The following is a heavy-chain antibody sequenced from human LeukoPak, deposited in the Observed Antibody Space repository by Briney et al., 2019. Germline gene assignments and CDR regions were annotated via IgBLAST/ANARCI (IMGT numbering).Heavy chain of an antibody. CDR3: AKEGPSIVAGSYYYGMDV. J-gene: IGHJ6*02. V-gene: IGHV3-30*18. Sequence: GGSLRLSCAASGFTFSSYAMHWVRQAPGKGLEWVAVISYDGGSKYYADSVKGRFTISRDNSKNTLYLQMNSLRAEDTAVYYCAKEGPSIVAGSYYYGMDVWGQGTTVTVSS. D-gene: IGHD3-22*01. CDR2: ISYDGGSK. CDR1: GFTFSSYA.